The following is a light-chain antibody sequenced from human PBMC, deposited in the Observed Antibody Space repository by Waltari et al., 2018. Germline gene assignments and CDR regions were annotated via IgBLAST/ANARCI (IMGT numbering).Light chain of an antibody. Sequence: EIVLTQSPGTLSLSQGERATLSCRASQSVSKYLAWYQQKPGQAPRLLIYHASTRAAGIPDRFSGSGYGTDFSLTISRLEAEDFAVYYCQHYVSLPATFGQGTKVEIK. CDR3: QHYVSLPAT. J-gene: IGKJ1*01. V-gene: IGKV3-20*01. CDR1: QSVSKY. CDR2: HAS.